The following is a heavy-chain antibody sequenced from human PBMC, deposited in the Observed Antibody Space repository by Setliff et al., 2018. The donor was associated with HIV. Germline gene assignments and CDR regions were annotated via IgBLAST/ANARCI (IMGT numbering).Heavy chain of an antibody. J-gene: IGHJ6*03. V-gene: IGHV4-34*01. D-gene: IGHD1-26*01. CDR3: ARRFGASYLFSGCMDV. CDR1: GESFSGFY. Sequence: PSEPLSLTCAVYGESFSGFYWNWVRQPPGKGLEWIGEINPSGSTNYNPSLKSRVTISVDKAKNQFSLKLTSVTAADTAVYFCARRFGASYLFSGCMDVWGKGTTVTVSS. CDR2: INPSGST.